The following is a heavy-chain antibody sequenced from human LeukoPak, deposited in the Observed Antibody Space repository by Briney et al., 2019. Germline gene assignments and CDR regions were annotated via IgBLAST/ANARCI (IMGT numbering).Heavy chain of an antibody. Sequence: GGSLRLSCAASGFTFSSYGMHWVRQAPGKGLEWVAVIWYDGSNKYYADSVKGRFTISRDNSKNKLYLQMNSLRAEDTAVYYCARHASVGYHYDSSGYYASGWFDPWGQGTLVTVSS. CDR1: GFTFSSYG. CDR2: IWYDGSNK. CDR3: ARHASVGYHYDSSGYYASGWFDP. J-gene: IGHJ5*02. V-gene: IGHV3-33*01. D-gene: IGHD3-22*01.